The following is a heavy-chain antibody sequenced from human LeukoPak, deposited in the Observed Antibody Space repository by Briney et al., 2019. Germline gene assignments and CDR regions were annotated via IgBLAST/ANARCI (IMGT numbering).Heavy chain of an antibody. CDR1: GFTFSSYS. D-gene: IGHD5-12*01. V-gene: IGHV3-21*01. CDR3: ARDGYDGAYYFDN. J-gene: IGHJ4*02. CDR2: VSSTSSFI. Sequence: GGSLRLSCAASGFTFSSYSINWVRQAPGKGLEWVSCVSSTSSFIYYAESMKGRFTISRDDAKNSVYLQMDSLRAEDTAVYYCARDGYDGAYYFDNWGQGTLVTVSS.